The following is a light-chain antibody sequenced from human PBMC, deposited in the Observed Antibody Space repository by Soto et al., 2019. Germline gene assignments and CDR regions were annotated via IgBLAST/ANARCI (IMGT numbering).Light chain of an antibody. CDR3: HHYGNSPQT. Sequence: EIVLTQSPATLSSFPGDRVTLSCRASQYINTRLAWYQHRPGQAPRLLIYQTSIRAAGIPARFSASGTGTDFTLTISRLEPEDFAVYYCHHYGNSPQTFGQGTKVDIK. V-gene: IGKV3-20*01. CDR2: QTS. J-gene: IGKJ1*01. CDR1: QYINTR.